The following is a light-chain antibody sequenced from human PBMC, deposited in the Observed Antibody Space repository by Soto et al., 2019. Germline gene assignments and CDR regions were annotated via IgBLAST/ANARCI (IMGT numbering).Light chain of an antibody. CDR3: SSYAGSTPYV. V-gene: IGLV2-8*01. Sequence: SVLTNPPSASGSPGEPVTISCTGTSSDVGGYNFVSWYQQYPGKAPKLMIYEVSKRPSGVPDRFSGSKSGNTASLTVSGLQAEEEADYYCSSYAGSTPYVFGTGT. CDR1: SSDVGGYNF. CDR2: EVS. J-gene: IGLJ1*01.